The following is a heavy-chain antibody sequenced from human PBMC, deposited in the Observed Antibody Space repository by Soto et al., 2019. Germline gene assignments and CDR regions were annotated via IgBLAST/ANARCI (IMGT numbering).Heavy chain of an antibody. CDR1: GGTFSSYA. J-gene: IGHJ6*02. CDR2: IIPIFGTA. CDR3: ARHLGGNHSYYGMDV. Sequence: QVQLVQSGAEVKKPGSSVKVSCKASGGTFSSYAISWVRQAPGQGLEWMGGIIPIFGTADYAQKFQGRVTIAADDFTSTGYMELRSLRSEDTAVSYCARHLGGNHSYYGMDVWGQGTTVTVSS. V-gene: IGHV1-69*12. D-gene: IGHD3-16*01.